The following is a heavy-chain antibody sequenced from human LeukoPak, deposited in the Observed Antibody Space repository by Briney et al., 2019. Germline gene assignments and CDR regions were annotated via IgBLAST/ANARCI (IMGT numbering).Heavy chain of an antibody. D-gene: IGHD2-15*01. CDR2: ITASGDRT. CDR1: GFTFSDYV. CDR3: ARRDIVVVVSASDY. Sequence: GSLILSCAASGFTFSDYVMIWVRQAPGKGLEWVSGITASGDRTFYGDSVRGRFTMSRDNSKNTVYLQMNSLRVDDTAVYYCARRDIVVVVSASDYWGQGTLVTVSS. J-gene: IGHJ4*02. V-gene: IGHV3-23*01.